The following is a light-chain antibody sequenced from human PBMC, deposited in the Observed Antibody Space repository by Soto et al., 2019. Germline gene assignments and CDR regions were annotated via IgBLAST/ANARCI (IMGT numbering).Light chain of an antibody. CDR2: DAS. CDR3: QQYGRT. CDR1: QSVSSNY. V-gene: IGKV3-20*01. J-gene: IGKJ1*01. Sequence: EIVLTQSPGTLSLSPGERATLSCRASQSVSSNYLAWYQQKPGQAPRLLIYDASSRATGIPDRFSGGGSGTDFTLTISRLEPEDFAVYYCQQYGRTFGQGTKVDIK.